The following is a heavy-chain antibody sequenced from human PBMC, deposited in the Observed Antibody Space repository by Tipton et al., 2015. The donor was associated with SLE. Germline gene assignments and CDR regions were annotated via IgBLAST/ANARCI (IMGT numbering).Heavy chain of an antibody. J-gene: IGHJ3*02. CDR1: GYFITTGHY. CDR3: ARPVVAAAATRGTFDI. Sequence: TLSLTCDVSGYFITTGHYWGWIRQPPGKGLEWIGYIYYSGSTNYNPSLKSRVTISVDTSKNQFSLKLSSVTAADTAVYYCARPVVAAAATRGTFDIWGQGTMVTVSS. CDR2: IYYSGST. D-gene: IGHD6-13*01. V-gene: IGHV4-38-2*01.